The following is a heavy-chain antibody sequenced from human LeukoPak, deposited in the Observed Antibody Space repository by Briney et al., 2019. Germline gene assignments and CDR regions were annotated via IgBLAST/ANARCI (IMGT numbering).Heavy chain of an antibody. D-gene: IGHD1-1*01. CDR2: INTDGSRT. J-gene: IGHJ3*02. Sequence: PGGSLRLSCVASGFTFSSYWMHWVRQGPGKGLVWVSGINTDGSRTSYADSVKGRFTISRDNAKNTLYLQMNSLRAEDTAVYYCARDWKNAFDIWGQGTMVTVSS. CDR1: GFTFSSYW. CDR3: ARDWKNAFDI. V-gene: IGHV3-74*01.